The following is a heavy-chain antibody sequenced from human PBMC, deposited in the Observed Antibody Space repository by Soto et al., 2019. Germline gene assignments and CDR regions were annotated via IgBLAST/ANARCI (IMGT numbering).Heavy chain of an antibody. CDR1: GGTFSSYA. V-gene: IGHV1-69*06. J-gene: IGHJ5*02. Sequence: ASVKVSCKASGGTFSSYAISWVRQAPGQGLEWMGGIIPIFGTANYAQKFQGRVTITADKSTSTAYMELSSLRSEDTAVYYCARGSIAAAAPGGWFDPWGQGTLVTVSS. CDR3: ARGSIAAAAPGGWFDP. D-gene: IGHD6-13*01. CDR2: IIPIFGTA.